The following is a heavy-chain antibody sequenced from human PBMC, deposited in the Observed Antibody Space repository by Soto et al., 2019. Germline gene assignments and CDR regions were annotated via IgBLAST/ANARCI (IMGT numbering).Heavy chain of an antibody. Sequence: PGGSLRLSCVFSGFTFSTYTMNWVRRAPGKGLEWVSSINGRSNYVYYADSVKGRFTISRDNAKNSLYLQMNRLRAEDTAIYYCAREDGVVGSSSAFDHWGLGTLVTVSS. CDR1: GFTFSTYT. CDR3: AREDGVVGSSSAFDH. V-gene: IGHV3-21*01. J-gene: IGHJ4*02. CDR2: INGRSNYV. D-gene: IGHD1-26*01.